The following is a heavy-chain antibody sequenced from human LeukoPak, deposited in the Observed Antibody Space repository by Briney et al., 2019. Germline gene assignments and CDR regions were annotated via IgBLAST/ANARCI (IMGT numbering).Heavy chain of an antibody. CDR3: TRSVRNGHIDY. J-gene: IGHJ4*02. D-gene: IGHD2-8*01. CDR2: MNPNNGNT. CDR1: GYTFTNYD. Sequence: GASVKVSCKTSGYTFTNYDINWVRQATGQGLEWMGWMNPNNGNTGYAQKFQGRVTMTRATSISTAYMELSSPTFEDTAVYYCTRSVRNGHIDYWGQGTLVTASS. V-gene: IGHV1-8*01.